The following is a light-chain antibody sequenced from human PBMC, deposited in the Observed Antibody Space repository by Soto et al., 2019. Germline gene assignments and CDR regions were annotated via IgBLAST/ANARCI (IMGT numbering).Light chain of an antibody. CDR3: QHYDTYPFT. Sequence: DIKMTQSPSTLSASVGDRVTITCRASQRISSRLAWYQQKPGKAPNLLIYEASSLESGVPSRFSGSGSGTEFTLTISSLQPDDFATYYCQHYDTYPFTFGPGTKVDIK. CDR2: EAS. CDR1: QRISSR. V-gene: IGKV1-5*03. J-gene: IGKJ3*01.